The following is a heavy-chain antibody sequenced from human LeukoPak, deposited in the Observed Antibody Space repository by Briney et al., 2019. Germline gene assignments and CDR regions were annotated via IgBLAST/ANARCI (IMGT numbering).Heavy chain of an antibody. CDR3: ARLTRLSTSPDRYYLDY. J-gene: IGHJ4*02. CDR1: GDSISSYY. Sequence: KPSETLSLTCTVSGDSISSYYWSWIRQPPGKGLEWIGYIYTSGGTNSIPSLKGRVTISIDTSKNQFSLKLSSVTAADSAVYYCARLTRLSTSPDRYYLDYWGQGTLVTVSS. V-gene: IGHV4-4*09. D-gene: IGHD6-6*01. CDR2: IYTSGGT.